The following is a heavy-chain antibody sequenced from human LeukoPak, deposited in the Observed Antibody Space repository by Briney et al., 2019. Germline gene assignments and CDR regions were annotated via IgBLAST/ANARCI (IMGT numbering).Heavy chain of an antibody. Sequence: PGGSLRLSCAASGFTFSSYTMNWVRQAPGKGLEWVSSISSSSSYIYYADSVKGRFTISRDNTNNSLYLQMNSLRAEDTAVYFCTRDRQIDAFDVWGQGTMVTVSS. CDR2: ISSSSSYI. CDR1: GFTFSSYT. CDR3: TRDRQIDAFDV. V-gene: IGHV3-21*01. J-gene: IGHJ3*01.